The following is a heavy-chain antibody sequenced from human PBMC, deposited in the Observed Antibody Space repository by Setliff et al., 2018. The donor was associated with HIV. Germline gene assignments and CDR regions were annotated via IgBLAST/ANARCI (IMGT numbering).Heavy chain of an antibody. D-gene: IGHD4-17*01. V-gene: IGHV1-2*02. J-gene: IGHJ4*02. Sequence: ASVKVSCKPFGYRFTDFYVNWVRQAPGQGLEWMGWINPKSGATNYAQKFQGRVTMTRDTSISTAYMELSRLRSDDTALYYCARSTTADWGQGTMVTVSS. CDR3: ARSTTAD. CDR2: INPKSGAT. CDR1: GYRFTDFY.